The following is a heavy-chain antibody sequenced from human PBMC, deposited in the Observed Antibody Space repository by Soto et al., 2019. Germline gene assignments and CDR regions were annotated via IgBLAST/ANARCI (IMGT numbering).Heavy chain of an antibody. D-gene: IGHD4-4*01. Sequence: GGSLRLSCAASGFTFSSYSMNWVRQAPGKGLEWVSSISSSSSYIYYADSVKGRFTISRDNAKNSLYLQMNSLRAEDTAVYYCAKALPPTVTPLYFDYWGQGILVPVAS. V-gene: IGHV3-21*04. CDR2: ISSSSSYI. CDR1: GFTFSSYS. CDR3: AKALPPTVTPLYFDY. J-gene: IGHJ4*02.